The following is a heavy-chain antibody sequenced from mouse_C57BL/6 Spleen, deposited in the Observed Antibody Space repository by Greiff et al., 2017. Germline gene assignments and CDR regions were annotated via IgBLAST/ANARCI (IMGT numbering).Heavy chain of an antibody. Sequence: LQQPGAELVKPGASVKLSCKASGYTFTSYWMHWVKQRPGQGLEWIGMIHPNSGSTNYNEKFKSKATLTVDKSSSTAYMQLSSLTSEDSAVYYCARGYYGSSSYWYFDVWGTGTTVTVSS. CDR3: ARGYYGSSSYWYFDV. J-gene: IGHJ1*03. CDR1: GYTFTSYW. CDR2: IHPNSGST. D-gene: IGHD1-1*01. V-gene: IGHV1-64*01.